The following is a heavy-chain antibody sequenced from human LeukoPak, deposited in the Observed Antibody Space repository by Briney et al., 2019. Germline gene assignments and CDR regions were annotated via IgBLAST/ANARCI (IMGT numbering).Heavy chain of an antibody. J-gene: IGHJ6*03. CDR3: ARGGSPSTKFWSGYLGNYYYMDV. D-gene: IGHD3-3*01. V-gene: IGHV3-7*01. Sequence: GGSLRLSCAASGFLFSTYAMSWVRQAPGKGLEWVANIKQDGSEKYYVDSVKGRFTISRDNAKNSLYLQMNSLRAEDTAVYYCARGGSPSTKFWSGYLGNYYYMDVWGKGTTVTVSS. CDR2: IKQDGSEK. CDR1: GFLFSTYA.